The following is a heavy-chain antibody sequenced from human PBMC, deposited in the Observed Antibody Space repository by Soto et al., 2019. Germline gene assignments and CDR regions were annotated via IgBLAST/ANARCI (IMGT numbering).Heavy chain of an antibody. Sequence: TLSLTCAVSGGSIISADSYWFWIRKHPGKGLEWIGYIAFSGDTYYNPSLRSRVTISADTSENKFSLTLKSVTAADTAVYFCARDGGSYSGIDYWGQGILVTVSS. D-gene: IGHD3-16*01. J-gene: IGHJ4*02. CDR3: ARDGGSYSGIDY. CDR1: GGSIISADSY. CDR2: IAFSGDT. V-gene: IGHV4-31*11.